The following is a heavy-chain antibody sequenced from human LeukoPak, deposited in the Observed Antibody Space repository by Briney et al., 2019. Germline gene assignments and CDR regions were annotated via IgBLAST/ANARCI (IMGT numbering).Heavy chain of an antibody. V-gene: IGHV4-30-4*08. D-gene: IGHD2-21*01. CDR1: GGSISSGDYY. CDR2: IYYSGST. CDR3: ARDSPSAGAFDI. Sequence: ASQTLSLTCTVSGGSISSGDYYWSWIRQPPGKGLEWIGYIYYSGSTYYNPSLKSRVTISVDTSKNQFSLKLSSVTAADTAVYYCARDSPSAGAFDIWGQGTMVTVSS. J-gene: IGHJ3*02.